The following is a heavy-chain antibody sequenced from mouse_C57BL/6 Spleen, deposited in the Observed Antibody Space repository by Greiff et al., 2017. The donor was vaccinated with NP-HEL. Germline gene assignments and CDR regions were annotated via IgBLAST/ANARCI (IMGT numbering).Heavy chain of an antibody. J-gene: IGHJ2*01. CDR3: ARSFITTVVATHYFDY. Sequence: VKLQQPGAELVKPGASVKLSCKASGYTFTSYWMHWAKQRPGQGLEWIGMIHPNSGSTNYNEKFKSKATLTVDKSSSTAYMQLSSLTSEDSAVYYCARSFITTVVATHYFDYWGQGTTLTVSS. D-gene: IGHD1-1*01. V-gene: IGHV1-64*01. CDR2: IHPNSGST. CDR1: GYTFTSYW.